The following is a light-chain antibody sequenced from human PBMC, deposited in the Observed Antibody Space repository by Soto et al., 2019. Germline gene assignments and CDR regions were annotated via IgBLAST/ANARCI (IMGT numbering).Light chain of an antibody. CDR2: GDT. V-gene: IGLV1-40*01. CDR1: GSNIGAGYD. CDR3: QSFDSSLSASI. Sequence: QSVLTQPPSVSGAPGQRVTISCTGSGSNIGAGYDVHWYQQFPGTAPKLLVYGDTNRPSGVPYRFSGSKSGTSASLAITGLQAEDEADYYCQSFDSSLSASIFGGGTKMTVL. J-gene: IGLJ2*01.